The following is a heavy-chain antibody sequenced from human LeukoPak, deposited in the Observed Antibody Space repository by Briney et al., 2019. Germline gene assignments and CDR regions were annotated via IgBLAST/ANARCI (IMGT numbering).Heavy chain of an antibody. V-gene: IGHV4-61*02. CDR3: ARDRADYYDSSGYYLDY. CDR1: GGSISSGSYY. J-gene: IGHJ4*02. CDR2: IYTSGST. Sequence: SETLSLTCTVSGGSISSGSYYWSWIRQPAGKGLEWIGRIYTSGSTNYNPSLKSRVTISVDTSKNQFSLKLSSVTAADTAVYYCARDRADYYDSSGYYLDYWGQGTLVTVSS. D-gene: IGHD3-22*01.